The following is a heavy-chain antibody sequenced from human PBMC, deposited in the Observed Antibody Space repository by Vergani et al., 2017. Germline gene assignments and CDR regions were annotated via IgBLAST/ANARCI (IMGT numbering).Heavy chain of an antibody. J-gene: IGHJ5*02. CDR2: MYHSGST. V-gene: IGHV4-59*01. D-gene: IGHD3-22*01. CDR1: GGSMSGYY. Sequence: QVRLQESGPGLVKPSETLTLTCSVSGGSMSGYYWSWIRQPPGKELEWIGYMYHSGSTNYNPSLETRVTISGDTSKNQFSLKLNSVTAADTAVYYCARGQTXYDSSAPWGNWFDPWGQGTLVTVSS. CDR3: ARGQTXYDSSAPWGNWFDP.